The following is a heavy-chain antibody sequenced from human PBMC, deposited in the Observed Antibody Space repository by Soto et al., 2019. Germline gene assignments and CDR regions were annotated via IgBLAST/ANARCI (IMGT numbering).Heavy chain of an antibody. J-gene: IGHJ4*02. CDR3: AQTRGSGSYYNVN. Sequence: QLQLQESGPGLVKPSETLSLTCTVSGGSISSSSYYWGWIRQPPGKGLEWIGSIYYSGSTYYNPSLMSRVTISVDTSKNQFSLNLSSVTAADTAVYYCAQTRGSGSYYNVNWGQGTLVTVSS. V-gene: IGHV4-39*01. CDR1: GGSISSSSYY. D-gene: IGHD3-10*01. CDR2: IYYSGST.